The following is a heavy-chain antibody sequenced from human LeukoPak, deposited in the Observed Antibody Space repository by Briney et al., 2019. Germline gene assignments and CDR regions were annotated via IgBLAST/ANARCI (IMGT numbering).Heavy chain of an antibody. J-gene: IGHJ4*02. V-gene: IGHV4-61*02. CDR2: IYTSGST. CDR3: ARGGLRSGKYWYYFDY. Sequence: PSQTLSLTCTVSGGSISSGSYYWSWIRQPAGKGLEWIGRIYTSGSTNYNPSLRSRVTMSVDTSKNQFSLKLSSVTAADTAVYYCARGGLRSGKYWYYFDYWGQGTLVTVSS. CDR1: GGSISSGSYY. D-gene: IGHD2/OR15-2a*01.